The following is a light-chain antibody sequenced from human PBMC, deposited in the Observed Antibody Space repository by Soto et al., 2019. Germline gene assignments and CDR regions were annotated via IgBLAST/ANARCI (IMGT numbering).Light chain of an antibody. V-gene: IGKV1-5*01. CDR3: QQYNSYHT. Sequence: DIQMTQSPSTLSASVGDRVTITCRASQSISSWLAWYQQKPGKAPKLLIYDASSLESGVPSRFSGSVSGTEFTLTISSLQPDDFATYYCQQYNSYHTFGQGTKLEIK. CDR2: DAS. J-gene: IGKJ2*01. CDR1: QSISSW.